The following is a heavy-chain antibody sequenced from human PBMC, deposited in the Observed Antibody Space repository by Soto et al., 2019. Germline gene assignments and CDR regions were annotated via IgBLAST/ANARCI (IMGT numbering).Heavy chain of an antibody. CDR2: IYYSGST. V-gene: IGHV4-59*01. Sequence: WETLSLTCTVSGGSISSYYWSWIRQPPGKGLEWIGYIYYSGSTNYNPSLKSRVTISVDTSKNQFSLKLSSVTAADTAVYYCARALSASYDSSGYYYGVSGFDYWGQGTLVTVSS. D-gene: IGHD3-22*01. CDR1: GGSISSYY. J-gene: IGHJ4*02. CDR3: ARALSASYDSSGYYYGVSGFDY.